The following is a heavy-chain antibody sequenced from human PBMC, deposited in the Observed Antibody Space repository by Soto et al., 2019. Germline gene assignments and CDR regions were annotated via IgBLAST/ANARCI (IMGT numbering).Heavy chain of an antibody. J-gene: IGHJ4*02. D-gene: IGHD2-2*02. Sequence: EVQLVESGGGLVQPGGSLRLSCAASGFTFSTYSMNWVRQAPGQGLEWVASISSSSSYIYYADSVRGRFTISRDNAKDSLYLQMNSLRAEDTAVYYCAGVPAYCTSTSCYSRGDYWGQGTLVTISS. V-gene: IGHV3-21*01. CDR3: AGVPAYCTSTSCYSRGDY. CDR2: ISSSSSYI. CDR1: GFTFSTYS.